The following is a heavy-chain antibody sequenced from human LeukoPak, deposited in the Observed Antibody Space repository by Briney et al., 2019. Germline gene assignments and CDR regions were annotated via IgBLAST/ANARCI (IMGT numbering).Heavy chain of an antibody. Sequence: GGSLRLSCAASGFTLSNYGMSWVRQAPGKGLEWVSYITISGGTYYADSVKGRFTISRDSAKNSLSLQMNSLRAEDTAAYYCAKGMPDMAYLDCWGQGTLVTVSS. J-gene: IGHJ4*02. D-gene: IGHD5-18*01. V-gene: IGHV3-48*01. CDR1: GFTLSNYG. CDR2: ITISGGT. CDR3: AKGMPDMAYLDC.